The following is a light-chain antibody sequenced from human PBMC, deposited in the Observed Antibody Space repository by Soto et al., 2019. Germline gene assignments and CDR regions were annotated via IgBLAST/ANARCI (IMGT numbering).Light chain of an antibody. CDR2: DAS. CDR1: QSISSW. Sequence: DIQMTQSPSTLSASVGDRVTITCRASQSISSWLAWYQQKPGKAPKLLIYDASSLESGVPSRFSGSGSGTEFTLTISSLQPDDFATYYCQQYSSNFKTFGQGTK. V-gene: IGKV1-5*01. J-gene: IGKJ1*01. CDR3: QQYSSNFKT.